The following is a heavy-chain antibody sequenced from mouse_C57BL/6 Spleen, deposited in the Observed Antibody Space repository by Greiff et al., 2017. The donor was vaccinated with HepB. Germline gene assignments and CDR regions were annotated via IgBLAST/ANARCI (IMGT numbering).Heavy chain of an antibody. Sequence: QVQLQQSGAELVRPGASVKLSCKASGYTFTDYYINWVKQRPGQGLEWIARIYPGSGNTYYNEKFKGKATLTAEKSSSTAYMQLSSLTSEDSAVYFCARGQAYYSNWFAYWGQGTLVTVSA. CDR1: GYTFTDYY. CDR2: IYPGSGNT. J-gene: IGHJ3*01. CDR3: ARGQAYYSNWFAY. D-gene: IGHD2-5*01. V-gene: IGHV1-76*01.